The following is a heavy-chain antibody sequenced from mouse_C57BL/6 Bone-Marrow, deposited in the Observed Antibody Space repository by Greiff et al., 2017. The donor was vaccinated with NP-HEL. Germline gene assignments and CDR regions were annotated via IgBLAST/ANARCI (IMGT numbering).Heavy chain of an antibody. CDR3: ARSDYGSSPAWFAY. D-gene: IGHD1-1*01. J-gene: IGHJ3*01. CDR1: GYAFTNYL. CDR2: INPGSGGA. Sequence: QVQLQQSGAELVRPGTSVKVSCKASGYAFTNYLIEWVKQRPGQGLEWIGVINPGSGGANYNEKFKGKATLTADNSSSTAYMQLSSLTSEDSAVYFCARSDYGSSPAWFAYWGQGTLVTVSA. V-gene: IGHV1-54*01.